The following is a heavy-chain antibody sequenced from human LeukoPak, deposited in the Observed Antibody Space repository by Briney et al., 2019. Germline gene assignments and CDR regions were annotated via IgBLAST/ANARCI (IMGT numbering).Heavy chain of an antibody. V-gene: IGHV3-23*01. Sequence: GGSLRLSCAASGFTFSSNYMSWVRQAPGKGLEWVSAISGSGGSTYYADSVKGRFTISRDNSKNTLSLQMNSLRAEDTAVYYCAKPPVWGNYDDYFDYWGQGTLVTVSS. CDR3: AKPPVWGNYDDYFDY. CDR2: ISGSGGST. D-gene: IGHD3-16*01. J-gene: IGHJ4*02. CDR1: GFTFSSNY.